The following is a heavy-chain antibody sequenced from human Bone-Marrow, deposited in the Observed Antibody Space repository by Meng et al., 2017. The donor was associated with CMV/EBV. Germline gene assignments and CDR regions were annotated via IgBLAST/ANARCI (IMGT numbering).Heavy chain of an antibody. Sequence: ETLSLTCTVSGGSISSSSYYWGWIRQPPGKGLEWVANIKQDGSEKYYVDSVKGRFTISRDNAKNSLYLQMNSLRAEDTAVYYCAKDGATLLEWLPDWGQGTLVTVSS. J-gene: IGHJ4*02. CDR1: GGSISSSSYY. CDR2: IKQDGSEK. CDR3: AKDGATLLEWLPD. D-gene: IGHD3-3*01. V-gene: IGHV3-7*03.